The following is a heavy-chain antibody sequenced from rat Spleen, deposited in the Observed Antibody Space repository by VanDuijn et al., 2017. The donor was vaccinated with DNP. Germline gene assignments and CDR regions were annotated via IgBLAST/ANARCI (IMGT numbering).Heavy chain of an antibody. CDR3: ARSWGDDGYPPFAY. V-gene: IGHV5-29*01. Sequence: EVLLVESDGGLVQPGRSMKLSCAASGFTFSNYDMAWVRQAPKKGLEWVATISYDGSITNYRDSVKGRFTISRDNAKSTLYLQMDSLRSEDTATYYCARSWGDDGYPPFAYWGQGTLVTVSS. CDR2: ISYDGSIT. J-gene: IGHJ3*01. CDR1: GFTFSNYD. D-gene: IGHD1-12*03.